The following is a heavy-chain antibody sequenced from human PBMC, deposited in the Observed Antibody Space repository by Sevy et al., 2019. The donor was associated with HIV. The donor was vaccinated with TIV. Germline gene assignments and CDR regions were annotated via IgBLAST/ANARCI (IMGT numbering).Heavy chain of an antibody. V-gene: IGHV5-51*01. CDR1: GYSFTSHW. CDR3: ATSRSGYFDGSGYYIY. D-gene: IGHD3-22*01. Sequence: GESLKISCQGSGYSFTSHWIAWVRQMPGKGLEWMGIIYPDDSDTRYSPSSQGQVTFSAYKSIFTAYLQWSSLRASDTAIYYCATSRSGYFDGSGYYIYWGQGTQVTVSS. CDR2: IYPDDSDT. J-gene: IGHJ4*01.